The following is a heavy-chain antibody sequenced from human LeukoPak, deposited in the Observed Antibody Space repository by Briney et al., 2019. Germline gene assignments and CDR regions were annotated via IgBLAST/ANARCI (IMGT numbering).Heavy chain of an antibody. CDR1: GGSISSYY. Sequence: SETLSLTCTVSGGSISSYYWSWIRQPPGKGLEWIGYIYYSGSTNYNPSLKSRVTISVDTSKNQFSLKLSSVTAAGTAVYYCAIGYSSGWPIDYWGQGTLVTVSS. D-gene: IGHD6-19*01. V-gene: IGHV4-59*01. CDR2: IYYSGST. CDR3: AIGYSSGWPIDY. J-gene: IGHJ4*02.